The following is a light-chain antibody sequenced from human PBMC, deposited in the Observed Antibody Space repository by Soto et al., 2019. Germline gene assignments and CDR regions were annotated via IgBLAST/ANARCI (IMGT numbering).Light chain of an antibody. CDR3: QQSYT. CDR2: GAS. Sequence: EVVMTQSPATLYVSPGERVTLSCRASQAVGYNLAWYQHKPGQAPRLLIYGASTRVTGIPTRFSGSGSGTEFTLTISSLQSEDFAIYYCQQSYTVGQGTKVDIK. CDR1: QAVGYN. V-gene: IGKV3-15*01. J-gene: IGKJ2*01.